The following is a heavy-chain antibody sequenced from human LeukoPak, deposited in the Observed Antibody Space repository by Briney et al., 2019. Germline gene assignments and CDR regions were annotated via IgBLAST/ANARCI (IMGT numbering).Heavy chain of an antibody. CDR2: IYHSGST. CDR3: ARGFWSGYYTGIGDS. CDR1: GGSISSSNW. V-gene: IGHV4-4*02. D-gene: IGHD3-3*01. J-gene: IGHJ4*02. Sequence: PSETLSLTCAVSGGSISSSNWWSRARPPPGKGLEWIGEIYHSGSTNYNPSLKSRVTISVDKSKSQISLKLSSVTAADTAVYYCARGFWSGYYTGIGDSWGEGTLVTVSS.